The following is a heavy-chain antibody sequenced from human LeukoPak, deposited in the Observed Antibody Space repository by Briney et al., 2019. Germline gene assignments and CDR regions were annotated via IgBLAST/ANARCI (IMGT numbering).Heavy chain of an antibody. D-gene: IGHD6-13*01. J-gene: IGHJ6*04. CDR2: INHSGST. CDR3: AGERIAAAGRLIYYGMDV. Sequence: SETLSLTCAVYGGSFSGYYWSWIRQPPGTGLEWIGEINHSGSTNYNPSLKSRVTISVDTSKNQFSLKLSSVTAADTAVYYCAGERIAAAGRLIYYGMDVWGKGTTVTVSS. V-gene: IGHV4-34*01. CDR1: GGSFSGYY.